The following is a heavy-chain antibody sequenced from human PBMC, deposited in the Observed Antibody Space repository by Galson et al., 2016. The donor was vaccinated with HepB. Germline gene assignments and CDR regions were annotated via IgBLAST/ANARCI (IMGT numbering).Heavy chain of an antibody. Sequence: SLRLSCAASGFTFSNYGMHWVRQAPGEGLEWLSSISSSGRYIYYADSLKDRFTISRDNARNSLFLQMNSLRAEDTAVYYCVREDRYCSGSTCYPNWFDPWGQGTLVTVSS. CDR2: ISSSGRYI. CDR1: GFTFSNYG. J-gene: IGHJ5*02. CDR3: VREDRYCSGSTCYPNWFDP. V-gene: IGHV3-21*01. D-gene: IGHD2-2*01.